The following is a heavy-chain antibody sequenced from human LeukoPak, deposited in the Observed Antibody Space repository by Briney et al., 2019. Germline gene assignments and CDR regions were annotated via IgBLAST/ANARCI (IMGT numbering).Heavy chain of an antibody. J-gene: IGHJ3*02. CDR2: IWYDGSNK. CDR3: ARELLWFGELFINAFDI. V-gene: IGHV3-33*01. CDR1: GFTFSSYG. Sequence: GRSLRLSCAASGFTFSSYGMHWVRQAPGKGLEWVAVIWYDGSNKYYADSVKGRFTISRDNSKNTLYLQMNSLRAEDTAVYYCARELLWFGELFINAFDIWGQGTMVTVSS. D-gene: IGHD3-10*01.